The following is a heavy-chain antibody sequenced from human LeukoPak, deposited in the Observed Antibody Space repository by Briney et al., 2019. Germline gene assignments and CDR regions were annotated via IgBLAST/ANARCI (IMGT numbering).Heavy chain of an antibody. CDR3: AKDISGHSSRGLDY. J-gene: IGHJ4*02. V-gene: IGHV3-9*01. CDR1: GFTFDDYA. Sequence: GRSLRLSCAASGFTFDDYAMHWVRQAPGKGLEWVSGISWNSGGIGYADSVKGRFTISRDNAKNSLCLQMNSLRAEDTALYYCAKDISGHSSRGLDYWGQGTLVTVSS. CDR2: ISWNSGGI. D-gene: IGHD6-13*01.